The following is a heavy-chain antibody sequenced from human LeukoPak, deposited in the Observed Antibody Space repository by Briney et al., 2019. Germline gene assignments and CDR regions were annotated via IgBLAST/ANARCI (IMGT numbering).Heavy chain of an antibody. CDR2: IYYSGST. CDR3: ARGRYRNSPDCSSTSCPPQLAYYYMDV. J-gene: IGHJ6*03. Sequence: PSETLSLTCTVSGGSISSGGYYWSWIRQHPGKGLEWIGYIYYSGSTYYNPSLKSRVTISVDTSKNQFSLKLSSVTAADTAVYYCARGRYRNSPDCSSTSCPPQLAYYYMDVWGKGTTVTVSS. D-gene: IGHD2-2*01. V-gene: IGHV4-31*03. CDR1: GGSISSGGYY.